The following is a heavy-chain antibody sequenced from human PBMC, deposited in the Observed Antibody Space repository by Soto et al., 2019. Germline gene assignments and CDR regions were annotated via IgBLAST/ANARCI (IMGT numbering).Heavy chain of an antibody. CDR3: ARYDFWSGYSQDL. J-gene: IGHJ5*02. CDR1: GFKFTSYG. V-gene: IGHV1-18*01. Sequence: QVDLVQSGGEVKKPGASVKVSCKVSGFKFTSYGINWVRQAPGQGLEWVGWVTAYNDNVKYAEKFQGRVTMTADTAATTAYMDLTSLRADDTAVYYCARYDFWSGYSQDLWGQGTLVTVAS. CDR2: VTAYNDNV. D-gene: IGHD3-3*01.